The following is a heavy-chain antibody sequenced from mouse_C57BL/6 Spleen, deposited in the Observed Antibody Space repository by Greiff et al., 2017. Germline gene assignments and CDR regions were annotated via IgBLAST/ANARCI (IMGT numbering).Heavy chain of an antibody. CDR2: ISSGGSYT. V-gene: IGHV5-6*02. D-gene: IGHD4-1*01. CDR3: ARRDWDRDYFDY. CDR1: GFTFSSYG. Sequence: EVKLMESGGDLVKPGGSLKLSCAASGFTFSSYGMSWVRQTPDKRLEWVATISSGGSYTYYPDSVKGRFTISRDNAKNTLYLQMSSLKSEDTAMYYCARRDWDRDYFDYWGQGTTLTVSS. J-gene: IGHJ2*01.